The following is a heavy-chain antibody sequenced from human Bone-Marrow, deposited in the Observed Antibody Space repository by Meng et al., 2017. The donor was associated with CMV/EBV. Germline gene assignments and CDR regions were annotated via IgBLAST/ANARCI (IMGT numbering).Heavy chain of an antibody. CDR3: ARGRVGSFDY. D-gene: IGHD1-26*01. Sequence: GESLKISCAASGFTFSSYWMHWVRQAPGKGLVWVSRINSDGSSTSYADSVKGRFTISRDNAKNTLYLQMNSLRAEDTAVYYGARGRVGSFDYWGQGTLVTVSS. CDR1: GFTFSSYW. V-gene: IGHV3-74*01. CDR2: INSDGSST. J-gene: IGHJ4*02.